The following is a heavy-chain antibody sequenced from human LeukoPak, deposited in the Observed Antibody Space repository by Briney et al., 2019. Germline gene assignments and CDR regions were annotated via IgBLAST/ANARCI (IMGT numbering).Heavy chain of an antibody. V-gene: IGHV3-53*01. CDR1: GFTVSSNY. J-gene: IGHJ5*02. CDR3: ARTWGDYQRWFDP. Sequence: PGRSLRLSCAPSGFTVSSNYMSSVRQAPGKGLEGVSVIYSGGSTYHADSVKGRFTISRGNSKNTLYLQMHSLRAEDTAVYYCARTWGDYQRWFDPWGQGTLVTVSS. CDR2: IYSGGST. D-gene: IGHD4-17*01.